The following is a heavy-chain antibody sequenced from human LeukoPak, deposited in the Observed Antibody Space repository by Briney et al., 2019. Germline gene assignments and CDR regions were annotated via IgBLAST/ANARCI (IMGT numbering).Heavy chain of an antibody. Sequence: GGSLRLSSADSGFTSSRYAMSWVRQAPGKGVEWVSAISSSGGVTYYADSVKGRFTTSRDNSKNTRCLHMSSLRAEDTAVYYCAKGTPTYYYDSSGYFYFDYWGQGTLVTVSS. D-gene: IGHD3-22*01. CDR2: ISSSGGVT. CDR3: AKGTPTYYYDSSGYFYFDY. CDR1: GFTSSRYA. V-gene: IGHV3-23*01. J-gene: IGHJ4*02.